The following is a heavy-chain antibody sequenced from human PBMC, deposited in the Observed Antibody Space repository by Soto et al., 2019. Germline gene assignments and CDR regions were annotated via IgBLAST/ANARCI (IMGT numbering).Heavy chain of an antibody. Sequence: ASVKVSCKASGYTFTRYPMHWVRQAPGQRLEWMGWINAGDGNTKYSQRFQGRVTITRDTSASTAYMELSSLRSEDTAVYYCARPDCDYIVCYTLQYWGQGSLVAVSS. CDR3: ARPDCDYIVCYTLQY. CDR1: GYTFTRYP. CDR2: INAGDGNT. D-gene: IGHD2-8*01. J-gene: IGHJ4*02. V-gene: IGHV1-3*01.